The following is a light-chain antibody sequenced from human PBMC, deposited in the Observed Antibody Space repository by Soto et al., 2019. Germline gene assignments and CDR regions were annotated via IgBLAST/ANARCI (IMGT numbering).Light chain of an antibody. CDR3: QQYNSYRT. V-gene: IGKV1-5*03. CDR1: QSISSW. J-gene: IGKJ1*01. Sequence: DIQMSHSPSTLSASVGDRVTINCRASQSISSWLAWYQQKPGKAPKLLIYKASSLESGVPSRFSGSGSGTEFTLTISSLQPDDFATYYCQQYNSYRTFGQGTKVDIK. CDR2: KAS.